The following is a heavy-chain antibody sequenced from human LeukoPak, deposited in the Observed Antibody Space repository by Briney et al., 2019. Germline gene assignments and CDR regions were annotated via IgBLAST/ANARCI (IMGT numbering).Heavy chain of an antibody. V-gene: IGHV3-30*04. Sequence: PGGSLRLSCAASEFTFSTYAMHWVRQAPGKGPEWVAVISRDGLDTYYADSVRGRFTISRDNSMDTLYLQMNSLRAEDTAVYYCAKDQAYYGSGSYYMDVWGKGTTVTISS. D-gene: IGHD3-10*01. CDR3: AKDQAYYGSGSYYMDV. J-gene: IGHJ6*03. CDR1: EFTFSTYA. CDR2: ISRDGLDT.